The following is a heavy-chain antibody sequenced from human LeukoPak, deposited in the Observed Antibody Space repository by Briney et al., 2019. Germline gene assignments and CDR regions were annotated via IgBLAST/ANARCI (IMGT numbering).Heavy chain of an antibody. D-gene: IGHD3-22*01. CDR2: INIDGSDT. J-gene: IGHJ4*02. V-gene: IGHV3-74*01. CDR1: GFTSIRYW. CDR3: ARGDASGSEDDY. Sequence: QTGGAPRLSSAHSGFTSIRYWMHGVRQALQKGVVWASRINIDGSDTNYADSVKGRFTISRDNAKNTLYLQMHSLRAEDTALYYCARGDASGSEDDYWGQGTLVTVSS.